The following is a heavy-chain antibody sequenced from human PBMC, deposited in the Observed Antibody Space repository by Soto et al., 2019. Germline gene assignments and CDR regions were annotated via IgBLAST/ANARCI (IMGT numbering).Heavy chain of an antibody. CDR3: VKGTPGWLAPSPFDY. D-gene: IGHD5-12*01. V-gene: IGHV3-64D*06. Sequence: GGSLRLSCSASGFTFSSYAMHWVRQAPGKGLEYVSAISSNGGSTYYADSVKGRFTISRDNSKNTLYLQMSSLRAEDTAVYYCVKGTPGWLAPSPFDYWGQGTLVTVSS. CDR2: ISSNGGST. CDR1: GFTFSSYA. J-gene: IGHJ4*02.